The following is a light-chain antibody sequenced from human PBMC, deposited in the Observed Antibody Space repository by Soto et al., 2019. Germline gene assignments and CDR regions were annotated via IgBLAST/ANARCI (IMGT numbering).Light chain of an antibody. CDR1: QSVSSY. CDR2: DVS. J-gene: IGKJ1*01. Sequence: EVVLTQSPATLSLSPGERATLSCRVSQSVSSYLTWYQQRPGQAPRLLVYDVSSRATGIPARFSGSGSATDFTLTISSLEPEDFAVYYCQQRYNWPWTFGQGTKVEIK. CDR3: QQRYNWPWT. V-gene: IGKV3-11*01.